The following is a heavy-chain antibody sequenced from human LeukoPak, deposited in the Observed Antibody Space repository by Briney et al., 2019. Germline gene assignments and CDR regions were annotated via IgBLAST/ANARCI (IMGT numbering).Heavy chain of an antibody. D-gene: IGHD3-10*01. CDR3: ARGITNYYYYYYMDV. Sequence: SSETLSLTCTVSGGSISSYYWSWIRQPAGKGLEWIGRIYTSGSTNYNPSLKSRVTISVDKSKNQFSLKLSSVTAADTAVYYCARGITNYYYYYYMDVWGKGTTVTVSS. CDR1: GGSISSYY. J-gene: IGHJ6*03. CDR2: IYTSGST. V-gene: IGHV4-4*07.